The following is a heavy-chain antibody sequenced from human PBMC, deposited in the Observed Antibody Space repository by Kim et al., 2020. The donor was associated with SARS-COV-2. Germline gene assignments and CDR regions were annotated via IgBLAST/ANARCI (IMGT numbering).Heavy chain of an antibody. D-gene: IGHD3-10*01. V-gene: IGHV1-46*01. CDR1: GYTFTSYN. CDR3: ARGGYGSGSGGGFGMDV. J-gene: IGHJ6*02. Sequence: ASVKVSCKTSGYTFTSYNMHWVRQAPGQGVEWMGIINPSGGSTSYAQKFQGRVIMTRDTSTSTVYMELSRLRSEDTAVYYCARGGYGSGSGGGFGMDVWGQGTTVTVSS. CDR2: INPSGGST.